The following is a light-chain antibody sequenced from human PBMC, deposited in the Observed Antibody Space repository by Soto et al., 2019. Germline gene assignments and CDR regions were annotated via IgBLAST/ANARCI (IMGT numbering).Light chain of an antibody. CDR1: ISNIGNNY. CDR2: RND. CDR3: AAWDDTVRSYV. V-gene: IGLV1-47*01. Sequence: QLVLTQPSSVSGTPGQAVTISCSGSISNIGNNYVYWFQQLPGTAPKVLSNRNDQRPSGVPDRFSGSKSGTSASLAISGLRSEDEADYYCAAWDDTVRSYVFGTGTKLTVL. J-gene: IGLJ1*01.